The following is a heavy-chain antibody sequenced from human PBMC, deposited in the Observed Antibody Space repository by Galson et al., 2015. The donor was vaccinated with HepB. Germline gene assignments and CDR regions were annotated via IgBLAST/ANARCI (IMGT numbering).Heavy chain of an antibody. Sequence: SLRLSCAASGFTFSSYSMNWVRQAPGKGLEWVSYISSSSSTIYYADSVKGRFTISRDNAKNSLYLQMNSLRDEDTAVYYCARGTSAAADFYYYYGMDVWGQGTTVTVSS. CDR2: ISSSSSTI. CDR1: GFTFSSYS. J-gene: IGHJ6*02. V-gene: IGHV3-48*02. CDR3: ARGTSAAADFYYYYGMDV. D-gene: IGHD6-13*01.